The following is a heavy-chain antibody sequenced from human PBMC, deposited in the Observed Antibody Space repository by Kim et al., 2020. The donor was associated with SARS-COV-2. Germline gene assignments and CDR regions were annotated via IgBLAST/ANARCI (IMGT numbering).Heavy chain of an antibody. J-gene: IGHJ5*02. Sequence: VKGRFTISRDNAKNSLYLQMNSLRAEDTALYYCAKDRWAAVAGTGTRFDPWGQGTLVTVSS. V-gene: IGHV3-9*01. D-gene: IGHD6-19*01. CDR3: AKDRWAAVAGTGTRFDP.